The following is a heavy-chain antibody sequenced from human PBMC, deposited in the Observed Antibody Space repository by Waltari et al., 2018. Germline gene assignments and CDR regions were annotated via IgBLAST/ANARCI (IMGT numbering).Heavy chain of an antibody. Sequence: QVQLQQWGAGLLKPSETLSLTCAVSGYSISSGYYWGWIRQPPGKGLEWIGSIYHSGSTYYNPSLKSRVTISVDTSKNQFSLKLSSVTAADTAVYYCARLYAAAAPWGAFDIWGQGTMVTVSS. CDR2: IYHSGST. J-gene: IGHJ3*02. D-gene: IGHD6-13*01. V-gene: IGHV4-38-2*01. CDR3: ARLYAAAAPWGAFDI. CDR1: GYSISSGYY.